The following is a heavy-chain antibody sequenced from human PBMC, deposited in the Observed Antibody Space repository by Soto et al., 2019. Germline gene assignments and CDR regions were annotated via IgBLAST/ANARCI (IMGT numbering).Heavy chain of an antibody. CDR2: IVVGSGNT. V-gene: IGHV1-58*01. CDR1: RFTFTSSA. D-gene: IGHD2-15*01. CDR3: ARGSLTAATLLYFDY. J-gene: IGHJ4*02. Sequence: SVKVSCKASRFTFTSSAVQWVRQARGQRLEWIGWIVVGSGNTNYAQKFQERVTITRDMSTSTAYMELSSLRSEDTAVYYCARGSLTAATLLYFDYWGQGTLVTVSS.